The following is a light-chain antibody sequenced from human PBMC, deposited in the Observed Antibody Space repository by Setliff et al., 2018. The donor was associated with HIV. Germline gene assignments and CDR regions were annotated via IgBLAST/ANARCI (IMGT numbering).Light chain of an antibody. V-gene: IGLV2-14*03. Sequence: ALTQPASVSGSPGQSITISCTGTSSDIGSSNFVSWYQQHPGKAPKVMIYNVDKRPSGVSNRFSGSKSGNTASLTISGLQTEDEADYYCSSYSINNLYVFATGNKVTVL. CDR1: SSDIGSSNF. J-gene: IGLJ1*01. CDR3: SSYSINNLYV. CDR2: NVD.